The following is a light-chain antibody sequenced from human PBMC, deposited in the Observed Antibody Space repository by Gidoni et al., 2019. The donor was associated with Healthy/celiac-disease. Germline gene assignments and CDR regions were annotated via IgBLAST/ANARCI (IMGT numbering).Light chain of an antibody. CDR3: QSYDSSLSGVV. J-gene: IGLJ2*01. Sequence: QSVLTQPPSVSGAPGQRVTISCTGISSNIGAGYDVHWSQQLPGTAPKLLIYGNSNRPSGVPDRFSGSKSGTSASLAITGLQAEDEADYYCQSYDSSLSGVVFGGGTKLTVL. CDR1: SSNIGAGYD. V-gene: IGLV1-40*01. CDR2: GNS.